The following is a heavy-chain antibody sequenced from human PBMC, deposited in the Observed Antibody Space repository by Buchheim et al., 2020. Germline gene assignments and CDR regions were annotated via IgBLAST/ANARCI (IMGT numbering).Heavy chain of an antibody. Sequence: QVQLQQWGAGLLKPSETLSLTCAVYGGSFSGYYWSWIRQPPGKGLEWIGEINHSGSTNYNPSLKSRVTISVDTSKNQFSLQLSSVTAADTAVYYCARLRYSRGWYFDLWGRGTL. J-gene: IGHJ2*01. CDR3: ARLRYSRGWYFDL. CDR2: INHSGST. CDR1: GGSFSGYY. V-gene: IGHV4-34*01. D-gene: IGHD3-9*01.